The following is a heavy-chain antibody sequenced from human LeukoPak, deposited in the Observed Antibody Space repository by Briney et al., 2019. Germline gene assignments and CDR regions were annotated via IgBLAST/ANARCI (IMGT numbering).Heavy chain of an antibody. CDR3: ARDVGARLPGY. J-gene: IGHJ4*02. V-gene: IGHV4-39*07. D-gene: IGHD6-6*01. CDR2: IYYSGST. Sequence: SETLSLTCTVSGGSISSSSYYWGWIRQPPGKGLEWIGSIYYSGSTYYNPSLKSRVTISVDTSKNQFSLKLSSMTAADTAVYYCARDVGARLPGYWGQGTLVTVSS. CDR1: GGSISSSSYY.